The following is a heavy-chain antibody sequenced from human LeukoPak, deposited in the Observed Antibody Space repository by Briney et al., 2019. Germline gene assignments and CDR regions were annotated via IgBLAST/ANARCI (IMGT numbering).Heavy chain of an antibody. Sequence: PGGSLRLSCAASGFTFSSYWMSWVRQAPGKGLEWVANIKEDESEKDYVDSVKGRFTISRDNAKNSLYLQMNSLRAEDTAVYYCARMGTVIPIDYWGQGTLVTVSS. CDR1: GFTFSSYW. J-gene: IGHJ4*02. CDR3: ARMGTVIPIDY. V-gene: IGHV3-7*01. CDR2: IKEDESEK. D-gene: IGHD4-17*01.